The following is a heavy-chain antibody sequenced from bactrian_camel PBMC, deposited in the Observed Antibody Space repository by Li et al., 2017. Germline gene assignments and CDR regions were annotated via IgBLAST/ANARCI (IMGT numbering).Heavy chain of an antibody. CDR2: LSHIDGSA. J-gene: IGHJ4*01. V-gene: IGHV3S63*01. CDR3: AAARGCDSLWNDHAGY. Sequence: VQLVESGGGSVQTGESLRLSCAASGFIDSRYCMGWFRQAPGKEREGVARLSHIDGSALYADSVKGRATISPDYARNTVFLQMNRLQPEDTAMYYCAAARGCDSLWNDHAGYWGQGTQVTVS. CDR1: GFIDSRYC. D-gene: IGHD5*01.